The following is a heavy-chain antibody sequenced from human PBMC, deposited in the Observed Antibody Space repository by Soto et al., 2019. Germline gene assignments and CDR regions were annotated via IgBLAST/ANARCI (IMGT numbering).Heavy chain of an antibody. D-gene: IGHD6-13*01. CDR3: SRTAGGRGRGALDI. J-gene: IGHJ3*02. CDR1: GFTFSSYG. CDR2: IPNTENKK. Sequence: QVHLEESGGGVVQPGTSLRLSCVASGFTFSSYGMHWVRQAPGKGLEWVAVIPNTENKKYYADSVKGRFTISRDNSQNTLFRQMDSLMSEDKAMYYCSRTAGGRGRGALDIWGQGTMVTVS. V-gene: IGHV3-30-3*01.